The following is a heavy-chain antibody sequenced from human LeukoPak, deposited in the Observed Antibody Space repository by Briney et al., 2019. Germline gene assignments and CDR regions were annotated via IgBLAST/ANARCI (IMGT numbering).Heavy chain of an antibody. CDR3: AKQVVVADGYFDY. D-gene: IGHD2-15*01. CDR2: ISYDGSNK. J-gene: IGHJ4*02. V-gene: IGHV3-30*18. CDR1: GFTFSSYG. Sequence: PGGSLRLSCAASGFTFSSYGMHWVRQAPGKGLEWAAVISYDGSNKYYADSVKGRFTISRDNSKNTLYLQMNSLRAEDTAVYYCAKQVVVADGYFDYWGQGTLVTVSS.